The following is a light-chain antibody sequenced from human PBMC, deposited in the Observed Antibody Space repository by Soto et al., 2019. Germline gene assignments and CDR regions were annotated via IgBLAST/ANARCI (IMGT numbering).Light chain of an antibody. V-gene: IGKV1-9*01. Sequence: DIQLTQSPSFLSASVGDRVTITCRASQGISSYLAWYQQKPGKAPKLLIYAASTLQSGVPSRFSGSGSGTEFTLTISSLQPEDSETYYCQQLNSYPRTFGGGTKVDIK. CDR1: QGISSY. CDR3: QQLNSYPRT. CDR2: AAS. J-gene: IGKJ4*01.